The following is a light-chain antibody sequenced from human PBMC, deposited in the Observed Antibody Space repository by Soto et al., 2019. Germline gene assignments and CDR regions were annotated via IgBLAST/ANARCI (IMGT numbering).Light chain of an antibody. J-gene: IGLJ2*01. V-gene: IGLV2-14*01. CDR2: EVI. CDR3: SSYSSGSTLLL. CDR1: SSDIGRHDY. Sequence: QSALTQPASVSGPPGQSITISCTGSSSDIGRHDYVSWYQHHPGKVPKVIIYEVIHRPSGVSNRFSGSKSGNTASLTISGLQAADEAEYYCSSYSSGSTLLLFGGGTKLTVL.